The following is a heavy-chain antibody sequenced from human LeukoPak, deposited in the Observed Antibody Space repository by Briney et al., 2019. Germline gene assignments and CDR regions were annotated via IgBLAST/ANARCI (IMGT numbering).Heavy chain of an antibody. CDR3: TREDSSSYYDAFDI. J-gene: IGHJ3*02. D-gene: IGHD1-26*01. Sequence: GESLRLSCAASGFTFSRHWMHWVRQAPGKGLVWVSRINTDGKITNYADSVKGRFTISRDSAKNALYLQMNSLSAEDTAVYYCTREDSSSYYDAFDIWGQGTVVTVSS. CDR1: GFTFSRHW. CDR2: INTDGKIT. V-gene: IGHV3-74*01.